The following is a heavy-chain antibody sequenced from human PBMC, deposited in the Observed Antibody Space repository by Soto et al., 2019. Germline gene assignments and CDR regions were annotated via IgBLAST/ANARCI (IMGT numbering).Heavy chain of an antibody. V-gene: IGHV3-7*03. CDR1: EFTFDKYY. CDR3: ARDTAWFDP. CDR2: IKPDGSEQ. Sequence: PGGSLRLSCAASEFTFDKYYMTWVRQAPGKGPEWVANIKPDGSEQYYVDSVKGRFTISRDNANNSLYLQMNSLRAEDTAVYYCARDTAWFDPWGQGTLVTVSS. J-gene: IGHJ5*02. D-gene: IGHD4-17*01.